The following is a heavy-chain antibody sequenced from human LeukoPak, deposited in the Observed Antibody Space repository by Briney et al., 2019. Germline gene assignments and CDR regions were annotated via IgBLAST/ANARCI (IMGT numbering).Heavy chain of an antibody. J-gene: IGHJ4*02. V-gene: IGHV1-69*13. CDR2: IIPIFGTA. CDR1: GGTFSSYA. Sequence: GASVKVSCKASGGTFSSYAISWVRQAPGQGLEWMGGIIPIFGTANYAQKFQGRVTITADESTSTTYMELSSLRSEDTAVYYCARAGSYYDSSGTIDYWGLGTLVTVSS. CDR3: ARAGSYYDSSGTIDY. D-gene: IGHD3-22*01.